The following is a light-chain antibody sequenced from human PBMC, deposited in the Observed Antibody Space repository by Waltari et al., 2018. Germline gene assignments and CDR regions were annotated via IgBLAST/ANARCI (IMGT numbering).Light chain of an antibody. CDR2: DNN. CDR1: SSTIGAGYD. Sequence: QSVLTQPPSVSGAPGQRVTISCTGSSSTIGAGYDVHWYQQLPGTAPKLLIYDNNNRPSGVPDRFPGSKSGTSASLAITVLQAEDEADYYCQSYDRSRSGSVFGGGTKLTVL. J-gene: IGLJ2*01. CDR3: QSYDRSRSGSV. V-gene: IGLV1-40*01.